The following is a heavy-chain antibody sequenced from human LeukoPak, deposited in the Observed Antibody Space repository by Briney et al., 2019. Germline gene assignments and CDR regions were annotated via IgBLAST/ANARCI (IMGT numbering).Heavy chain of an antibody. CDR3: AKDLSSSWYYFDY. Sequence: GRSLRLSCAASGFTFDGYAMHWVRQAPGKGLEWVSGISWNGGSIGYADSVKGRFTISRDNAKNSLYLQMNSLRAEDTALYYCAKDLSSSWYYFDYWGQGTLVTVSS. D-gene: IGHD6-13*01. CDR2: ISWNGGSI. V-gene: IGHV3-9*01. CDR1: GFTFDGYA. J-gene: IGHJ4*02.